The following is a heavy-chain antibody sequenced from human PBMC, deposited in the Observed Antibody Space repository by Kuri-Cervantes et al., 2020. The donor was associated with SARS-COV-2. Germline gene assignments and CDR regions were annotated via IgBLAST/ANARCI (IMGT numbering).Heavy chain of an antibody. CDR2: IYTSGST. Sequence: GSLRLSCTVSGGSISSSSYYWGWIRQPPGKGLEWIGRIYTSGSTNYNPSLKSRVTISVDTSKNQFSLKLSSVTAADTAVYYCARWMHYYDSSAREGFDPWGQGTLVTVSS. D-gene: IGHD3-22*01. CDR1: GGSISSSSYY. V-gene: IGHV4-61*05. J-gene: IGHJ5*02. CDR3: ARWMHYYDSSAREGFDP.